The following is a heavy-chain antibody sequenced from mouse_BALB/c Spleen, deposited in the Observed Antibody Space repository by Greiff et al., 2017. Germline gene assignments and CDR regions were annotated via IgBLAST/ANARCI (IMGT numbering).Heavy chain of an antibody. J-gene: IGHJ4*01. CDR1: GFTFSSST. CDR2: ISNSGGST. CDR3: ARQYSKDYAMDY. V-gene: IGHV5-12-2*01. Sequence: LVESGAGLVQPGGSLKLSCAASGFTFSSSTMSWVRQTPEKRLEWVEYISNSGGSTHYPHTVKGRFTISGDTAKNTQYLQLSSLKSEDTAMYYCARQYSKDYAMDYWGQGTSVTVSA. D-gene: IGHD2-12*01.